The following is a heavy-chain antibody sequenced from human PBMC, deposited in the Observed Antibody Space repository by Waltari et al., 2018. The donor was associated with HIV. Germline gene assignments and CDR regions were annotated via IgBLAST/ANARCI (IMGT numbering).Heavy chain of an antibody. V-gene: IGHV4-61*02. CDR2: VYTSWTT. CDR1: GGSISSGSYS. Sequence: QVQLQESGPGLVKPSQTLSLTCTVSGGSISSGSYSGSWIRQPAGKGLEWIGRVYTSWTTNDNPSLKSRVTISVDTSKNQIARKMRSVTAADTAVYYCARVSLAGWFDPWGQGILVTVSS. J-gene: IGHJ5*02. D-gene: IGHD6-19*01. CDR3: ARVSLAGWFDP.